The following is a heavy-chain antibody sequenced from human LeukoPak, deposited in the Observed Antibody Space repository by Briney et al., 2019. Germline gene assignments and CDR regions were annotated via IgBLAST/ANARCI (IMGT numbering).Heavy chain of an antibody. CDR3: ARGSVRALGY. CDR2: INHSGST. CDR1: GGSFSGYY. D-gene: IGHD1-26*01. J-gene: IGHJ4*02. Sequence: SETLSLTCAVYGGSFSGYYWSWIRQPPGKGLEWIGEINHSGSTNYNPSLKSRVTISVDTSKNQFSLKLSSVTAADTAVYYCARGSVRALGYWGQGTLVTVSS. V-gene: IGHV4-34*01.